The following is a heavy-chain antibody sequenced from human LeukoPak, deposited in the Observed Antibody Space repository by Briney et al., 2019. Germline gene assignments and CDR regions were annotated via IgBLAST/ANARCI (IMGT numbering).Heavy chain of an antibody. CDR3: ARGYCSGGSCLESDY. CDR1: GYTFTGYY. V-gene: IGHV1-2*02. D-gene: IGHD2-15*01. J-gene: IGHJ4*02. Sequence: ASVKVSCKASGYTFTGYYMHWVRQAPGQGLERMGWINPNSGGTNYAQKFQGRVTMTRDTSISTAYMELSRLRSDDTAVYYCARGYCSGGSCLESDYWGQGTLVTVSS. CDR2: INPNSGGT.